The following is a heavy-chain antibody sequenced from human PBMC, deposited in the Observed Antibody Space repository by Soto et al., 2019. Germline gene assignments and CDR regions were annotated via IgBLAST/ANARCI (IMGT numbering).Heavy chain of an antibody. CDR1: GFSLSTSGVG. V-gene: IGHV2-5*02. J-gene: IGHJ5*02. D-gene: IGHD3-10*01. CDR3: ARGGPCSSCGDGGWFDT. Sequence: QITLKESGPTLVEPTQTLTLTCSFSGFSLSTSGVGVGWLRQAPGKALECLGIIYWENDRRYNPSLKKRLTLTKEPSNTPVILTMEPVDTAAYFCARGGPCSSCGDGGWFDTWGQGTLVTVS. CDR2: IYWENDR.